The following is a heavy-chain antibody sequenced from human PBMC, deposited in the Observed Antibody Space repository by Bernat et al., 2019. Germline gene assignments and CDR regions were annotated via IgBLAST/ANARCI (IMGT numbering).Heavy chain of an antibody. CDR2: VSYDGRNK. Sequence: VQLVESGGGVVQPGRSLRLSCVASGFTFSDYSLHWVRQAPGKGLEWVAVVSYDGRNKYYADSVQARFIISRDDSENTLYLQMDSLKSEDTAVYYCGRDGAALYYYHGMHVWC. CDR1: GFTFSDYS. V-gene: IGHV3-30*04. D-gene: IGHD2-15*01. CDR3: GRDGAALYYYHGMHV. J-gene: IGHJ6*02.